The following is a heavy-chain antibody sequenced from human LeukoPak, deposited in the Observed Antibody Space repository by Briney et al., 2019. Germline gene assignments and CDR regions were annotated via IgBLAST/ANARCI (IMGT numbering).Heavy chain of an antibody. V-gene: IGHV1-69*13. CDR3: AREKDSSVGGGTYYFDY. CDR1: GYTFTNYD. D-gene: IGHD3-22*01. Sequence: ASVKVSCKASGYTFTNYDFNWMRQAAGQGREWMGGIIPIFGTANYAQKFQGRVTITADESTSTAYMELSSLRSEDTAVYYRAREKDSSVGGGTYYFDYWGQGTLVTVSS. CDR2: IIPIFGTA. J-gene: IGHJ4*02.